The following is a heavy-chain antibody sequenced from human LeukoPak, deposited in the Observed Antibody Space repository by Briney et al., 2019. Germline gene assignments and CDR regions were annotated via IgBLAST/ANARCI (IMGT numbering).Heavy chain of an antibody. Sequence: GGSLRLSCAASGFTFRSYDMHWVRQATGKGLEWVSGIGTAGEIYYPGSVKGRFTISRENAKNSLYLQMNSLRAGDTAVYYCVIMIVGWWGQGTLVTVSS. J-gene: IGHJ4*02. V-gene: IGHV3-13*01. CDR3: VIMIVGW. D-gene: IGHD3-22*01. CDR2: IGTAGEI. CDR1: GFTFRSYD.